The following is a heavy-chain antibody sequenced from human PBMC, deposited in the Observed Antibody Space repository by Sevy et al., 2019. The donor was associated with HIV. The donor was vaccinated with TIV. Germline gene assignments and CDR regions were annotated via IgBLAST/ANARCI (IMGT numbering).Heavy chain of an antibody. Sequence: ASVKVSYKVSGYTLTELSMHWVRQAPGKGLEWMGGFDPEDGETIYAQKFQGRVTMTEDTSTDTAYMELSSLRSEDTAVYYCATDLFAPPGVFDYWGQGTLVTVSS. CDR1: GYTLTELS. V-gene: IGHV1-24*01. CDR2: FDPEDGET. CDR3: ATDLFAPPGVFDY. J-gene: IGHJ4*02. D-gene: IGHD3-3*01.